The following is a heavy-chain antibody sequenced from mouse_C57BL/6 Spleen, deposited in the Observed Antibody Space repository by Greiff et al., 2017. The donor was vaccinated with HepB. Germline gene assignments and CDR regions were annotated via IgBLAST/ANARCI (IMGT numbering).Heavy chain of an antibody. CDR3: ARDHNNFWYFDV. Sequence: DVKLVESEGGLVQPGSSMKLSCTASGFTFSDYYMAWVRQVPEKGLEWVANINYDGSSTYYLDSLKSRFIISRDNAKNILYLQMSSLKSEDTATYYCARDHNNFWYFDVWGTGTTVTVSS. D-gene: IGHD2-5*01. V-gene: IGHV5-16*01. CDR1: GFTFSDYY. J-gene: IGHJ1*03. CDR2: INYDGSST.